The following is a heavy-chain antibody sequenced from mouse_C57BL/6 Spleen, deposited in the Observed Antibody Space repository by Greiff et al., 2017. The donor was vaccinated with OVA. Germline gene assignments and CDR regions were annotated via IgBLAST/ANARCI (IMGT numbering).Heavy chain of an antibody. CDR3: TREYYGWRFAY. CDR2: ISSGGDYI. J-gene: IGHJ3*01. D-gene: IGHD1-1*01. CDR1: GFTFSSYA. V-gene: IGHV5-9-1*02. Sequence: EVKLMEYGEGLVKPGGSLKLSCAASGFTFSSYAMSWVRQTPEKRLEWVAYISSGGDYIYYADTVKGRFTISRDNARNTLYLQMSSLKSEDTAMYYCTREYYGWRFAYWGQGTLVTVSA.